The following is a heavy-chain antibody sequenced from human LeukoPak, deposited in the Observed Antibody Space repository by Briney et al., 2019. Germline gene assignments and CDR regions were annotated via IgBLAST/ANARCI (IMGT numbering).Heavy chain of an antibody. CDR1: GGSFSGYY. V-gene: IGHV4-34*01. J-gene: IGHJ3*02. Sequence: SETLSLTCAVYGGSFSGYYWSWIRQPPGKGLEWIGEIKHSGSTNYNPSHTSRVAISVDTSKNQFSLKLSSVTAADTAVYYWARYDSSGRDAFDMWGQGTMVSVSS. D-gene: IGHD6-19*01. CDR2: IKHSGST. CDR3: ARYDSSGRDAFDM.